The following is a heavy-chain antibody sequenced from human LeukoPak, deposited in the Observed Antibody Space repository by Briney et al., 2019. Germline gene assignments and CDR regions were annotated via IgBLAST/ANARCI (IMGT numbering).Heavy chain of an antibody. D-gene: IGHD3-10*02. CDR2: AGWAGGTT. Sequence: GGSLRLSCATSGFNFDRYTMHWVRQAPGKGLEWVSLAGWAGGTTFYSDSVRGRFTISRDSGRKSVYLQMNSLTTDDTAFYFCAKELDTMFFDYWGQGALVTVSS. J-gene: IGHJ4*02. CDR1: GFNFDRYT. V-gene: IGHV3-43*01. CDR3: AKELDTMFFDY.